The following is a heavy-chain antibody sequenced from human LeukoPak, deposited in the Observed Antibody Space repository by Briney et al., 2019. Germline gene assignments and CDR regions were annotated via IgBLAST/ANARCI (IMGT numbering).Heavy chain of an antibody. Sequence: SAKVSCKASGGTFSSYAISWVRQAPGQGLEWMGGIIPIFGTANYAQKFQDRVTITADESTSTAYMELSSLRSEDTAVYYCARSIVVVPAASDAFDIWGQGTMVTVSS. CDR3: ARSIVVVPAASDAFDI. V-gene: IGHV1-69*01. CDR1: GGTFSSYA. D-gene: IGHD2-2*01. J-gene: IGHJ3*02. CDR2: IIPIFGTA.